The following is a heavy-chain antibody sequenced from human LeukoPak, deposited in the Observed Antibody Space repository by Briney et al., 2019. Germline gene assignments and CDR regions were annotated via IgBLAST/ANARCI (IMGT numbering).Heavy chain of an antibody. V-gene: IGHV1-46*01. D-gene: IGHD2-15*01. CDR1: GYTFTSYY. CDR3: ARGTVVVVAATYYFDY. CDR2: INPSGGST. Sequence: ASVKVSCKASGYTFTSYYMHWVRQAPGQGLEWMGIINPSGGSTSYAQKFQGRVTMTGDTSTSTVYMQLSSLRSEDTAVYYCARGTVVVVAATYYFDYWGQGTLVTVSS. J-gene: IGHJ4*02.